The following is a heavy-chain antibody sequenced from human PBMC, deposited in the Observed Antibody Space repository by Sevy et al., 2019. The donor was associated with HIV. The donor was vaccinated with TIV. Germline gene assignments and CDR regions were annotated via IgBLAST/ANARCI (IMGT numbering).Heavy chain of an antibody. V-gene: IGHV3-48*03. CDR1: GFTFSSYE. J-gene: IGHJ4*02. CDR3: ARDLPPSATTVAHFDC. D-gene: IGHD4-17*01. Sequence: GGSLRLSCAASGFTFSSYEMNWVRQAPGKGLEWVSYISNSGTTKYYSDSVKGGFTISRDNARNSLYLQMHSLRSEDTAVYYCARDLPPSATTVAHFDCWGQGTLVTVSS. CDR2: ISNSGTTK.